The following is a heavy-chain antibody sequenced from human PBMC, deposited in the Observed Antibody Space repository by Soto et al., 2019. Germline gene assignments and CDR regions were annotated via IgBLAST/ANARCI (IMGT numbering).Heavy chain of an antibody. CDR3: ARGPLNGVVKFLFDY. CDR1: GGSISSGGYY. V-gene: IGHV4-31*03. Sequence: QVQLQESGPGLVKPSQTLSLTCTVSGGSISSGGYYWSWIRQHPGKGLEWIGYIYYSGSTYYNPSLKNRVTISVDTSKNQFSLKLSSVTAADTAVYYCARGPLNGVVKFLFDYWGQGTLVTVSS. D-gene: IGHD3-3*01. CDR2: IYYSGST. J-gene: IGHJ4*02.